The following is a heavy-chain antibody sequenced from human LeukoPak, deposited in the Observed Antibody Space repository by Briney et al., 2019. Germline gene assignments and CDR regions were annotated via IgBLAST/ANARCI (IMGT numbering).Heavy chain of an antibody. CDR3: ARDHPYGDYVPYYYYGMDV. J-gene: IGHJ6*02. Sequence: SETLSLTCTVSGGSISSYYWSWIRQPPGKGLEWIGYIYYSGSTNYNPSPKSRVTISVDTSKNQFSLKLSSVTAADTAVYYCARDHPYGDYVPYYYYGMDVWGQGTTVTVSS. CDR2: IYYSGST. CDR1: GGSISSYY. D-gene: IGHD4-17*01. V-gene: IGHV4-59*01.